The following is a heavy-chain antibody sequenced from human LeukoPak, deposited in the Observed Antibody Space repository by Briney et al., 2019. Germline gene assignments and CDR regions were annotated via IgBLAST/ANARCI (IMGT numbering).Heavy chain of an antibody. CDR1: GYTFTGYY. Sequence: ASVKVSCKASGYTFTGYYMHWVRQAPGQGLEWMGWINPNSGGTNYAQKFQGRVTMTGDTSISTAYMELSRLRSDDTAVYYCARVVGYSSGWSAGYWGQGTLVTVSS. CDR2: INPNSGGT. J-gene: IGHJ4*02. CDR3: ARVVGYSSGWSAGY. D-gene: IGHD6-19*01. V-gene: IGHV1-2*02.